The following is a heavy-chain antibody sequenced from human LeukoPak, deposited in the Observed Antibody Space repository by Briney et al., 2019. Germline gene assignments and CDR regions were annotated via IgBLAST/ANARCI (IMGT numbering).Heavy chain of an antibody. D-gene: IGHD5-24*01. CDR2: IKQDGSEE. CDR3: ARDKTGGYNDY. V-gene: IGHV3-7*01. J-gene: IGHJ4*02. Sequence: GGSLRLSCAASGFTFSTYWMSWVRQAPGKGLEWVGNIKQDGSEEYYVDSAKGRFTISRDNAKNSLYLQMNSLRADDTALYYCARDKTGGYNDYWGQGTLVTVSS. CDR1: GFTFSTYW.